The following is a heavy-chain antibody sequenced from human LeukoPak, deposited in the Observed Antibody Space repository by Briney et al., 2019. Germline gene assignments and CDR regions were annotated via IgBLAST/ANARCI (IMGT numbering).Heavy chain of an antibody. CDR2: ISSSSSTI. J-gene: IGHJ2*01. D-gene: IGHD3-22*01. V-gene: IGHV3-48*01. Sequence: GGSLRLSCAASGFTFSSYSMNWVRQAPGKGLEWVSYISSSSSTIYYADSVKGRFTTSRDNAKNSLYLQMNSLRAEDTAVYYCARDYDSSGYSWYFDLWGRGTLVTVSS. CDR3: ARDYDSSGYSWYFDL. CDR1: GFTFSSYS.